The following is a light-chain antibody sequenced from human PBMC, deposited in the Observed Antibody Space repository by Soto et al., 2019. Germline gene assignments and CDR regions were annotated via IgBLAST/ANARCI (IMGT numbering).Light chain of an antibody. V-gene: IGKV3-20*01. CDR2: GAY. Sequence: EVVLTQSPGTLSLSSGERATLSCRASQSVINSYLAWYQQKPGQAPRLLLYGAYNRATGIPDRFSGSGSGTEFTLTISSLQPDDFATYYCQHYNSYSEAFGQGTKVDIK. CDR3: QHYNSYSEA. J-gene: IGKJ1*01. CDR1: QSVINSY.